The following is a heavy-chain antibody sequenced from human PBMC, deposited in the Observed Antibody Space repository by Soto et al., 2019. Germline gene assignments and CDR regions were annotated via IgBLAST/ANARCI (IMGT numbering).Heavy chain of an antibody. V-gene: IGHV3-15*01. CDR2: IKTTSDGGTI. D-gene: IGHD3-10*01. J-gene: IGHJ5*02. CDR3: IRDPYGST. CDR1: GFTFSTAW. Sequence: EVQLVESGGGLVKPGESLRLSCAASGFTFSTAWMTWVRQAQGRGLEWVARIKTTSDGGTIHYAAPVKGRFTISRDDSKDTLFLQMNSLKIEDTALYYCIRDPYGSTWGQGTLVTVSS.